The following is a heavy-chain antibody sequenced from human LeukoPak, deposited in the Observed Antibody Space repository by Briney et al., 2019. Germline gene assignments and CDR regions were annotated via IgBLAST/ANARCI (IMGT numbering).Heavy chain of an antibody. J-gene: IGHJ6*02. CDR3: ARDHYDFWSGYYRGYYYYGMDV. D-gene: IGHD3-3*01. Sequence: SVKVSCKASGGTFSSYAISWVRQAPGQGLEWMGGIIPIFGTANYAQKFQGRVTITADESTSTAYMELSSLRSEDTAVYYCARDHYDFWSGYYRGYYYYGMDVWGQGTTVTVSS. CDR1: GGTFSSYA. V-gene: IGHV1-69*13. CDR2: IIPIFGTA.